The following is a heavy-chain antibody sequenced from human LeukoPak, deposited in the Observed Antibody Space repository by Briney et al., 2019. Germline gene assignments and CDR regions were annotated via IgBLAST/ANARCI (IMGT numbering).Heavy chain of an antibody. CDR1: GFTFSSYA. J-gene: IGHJ4*02. V-gene: IGHV3-23*01. CDR2: ISGSGGST. Sequence: GGSLRLSCAASGFTFSSYAMSWVRQAPGKGLEWVSAISGSGGSTYCADSVKGRFTISRDNSKNTLFLQMNSLSAEDTAVYYCARENDSSGYDYWGQGTLVTVSS. D-gene: IGHD3-22*01. CDR3: ARENDSSGYDY.